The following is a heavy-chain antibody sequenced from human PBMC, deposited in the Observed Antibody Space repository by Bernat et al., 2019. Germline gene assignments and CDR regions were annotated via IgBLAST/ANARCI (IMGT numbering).Heavy chain of an antibody. CDR2: IVVGSGDT. V-gene: IGHV1-58*02. CDR1: GITFINSG. Sequence: QLQLVQSGPEVKKPGTSVKVSCKASGITFINSGIQWVRQARGQSFEWIGWIVVGSGDTRVAQQFQDRVTISKDVSRSEVDMELNGLTLEDTAVYYCATFGQGFDWGQGTLVTVSS. CDR3: ATFGQGFD. D-gene: IGHD3-10*01. J-gene: IGHJ4*02.